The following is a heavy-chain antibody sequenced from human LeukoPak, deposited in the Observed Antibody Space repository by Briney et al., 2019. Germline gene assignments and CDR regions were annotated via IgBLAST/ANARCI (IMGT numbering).Heavy chain of an antibody. Sequence: GGSLRLSCAASGFTFSSYSMNWVRQAPGKGLEWVSAISGSGGSTYYADSVKGRFTISRDNSKNTLYLQMNSLRAEDTAVYYCAKDEYYYDSSGYYEVDYWGQGTLVTVSS. D-gene: IGHD3-22*01. CDR1: GFTFSSYS. V-gene: IGHV3-23*01. J-gene: IGHJ4*02. CDR2: ISGSGGST. CDR3: AKDEYYYDSSGYYEVDY.